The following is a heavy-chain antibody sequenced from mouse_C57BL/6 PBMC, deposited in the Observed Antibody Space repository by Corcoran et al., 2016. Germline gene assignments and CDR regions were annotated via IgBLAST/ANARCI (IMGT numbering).Heavy chain of an antibody. CDR2: IYPGSGNN. CDR1: GYTFTDYS. Sequence: VQLKQSGAELVRPGASVKLSCKASGYTFTDYSINWVRQGPGQGLEWMARIYPGSGNNYYNEKFKGKATLTAEKSSSTAYMQHSSLTSEDSAVYCCARSTGTCWFAYWGQGTLVTVSA. J-gene: IGHJ3*01. D-gene: IGHD4-1*01. CDR3: ARSTGTCWFAY. V-gene: IGHV1-76*01.